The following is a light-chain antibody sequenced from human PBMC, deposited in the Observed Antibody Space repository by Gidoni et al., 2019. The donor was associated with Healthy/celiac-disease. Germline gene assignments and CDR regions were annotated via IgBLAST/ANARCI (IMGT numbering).Light chain of an antibody. Sequence: IQMTQSPSSLSASVGDRVTITCRASQSISSYLNWYQQKPGKAPKLLISAASSLQSGVPSRFSGSGSGTDFTLTISSLQPEDFATYYCQQSYSTPQLTFGGGTKVEIK. CDR1: QSISSY. J-gene: IGKJ4*01. CDR3: QQSYSTPQLT. V-gene: IGKV1-39*01. CDR2: AAS.